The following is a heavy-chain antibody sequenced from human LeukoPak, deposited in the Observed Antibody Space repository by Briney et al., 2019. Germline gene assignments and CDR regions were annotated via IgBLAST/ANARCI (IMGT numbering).Heavy chain of an antibody. D-gene: IGHD6-13*01. Sequence: KPSETLSLTCAVYGWSFSGYYWSWIRQPPGKGLEWIGEINHSGSTNYNPSLNSRVTISVDTSNNQYSLKLSSVTADDTALYYCAREGRIAAAGTYYYGMDVWGKGTTVTVSS. CDR3: AREGRIAAAGTYYYGMDV. CDR2: INHSGST. V-gene: IGHV4-34*01. J-gene: IGHJ6*04. CDR1: GWSFSGYY.